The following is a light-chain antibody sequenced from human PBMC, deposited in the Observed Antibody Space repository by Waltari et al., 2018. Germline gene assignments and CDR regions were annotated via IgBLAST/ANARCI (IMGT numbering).Light chain of an antibody. CDR1: QGISSY. CDR3: QQYKSYPYT. J-gene: IGKJ2*01. V-gene: IGKV1-8*01. CDR2: DAS. Sequence: AIRMTQSPSSLSASTGDRVTITCRASQGISSYLAWYQQKPGKAPKLLIFDASKLESGVPSRFSGSGFGTEFTLTISSLQPDDFATYYCQQYKSYPYTFGQGTKLEIK.